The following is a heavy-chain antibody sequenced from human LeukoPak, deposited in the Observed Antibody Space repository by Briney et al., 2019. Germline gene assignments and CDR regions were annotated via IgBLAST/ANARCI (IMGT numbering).Heavy chain of an antibody. CDR2: IYYSGST. Sequence: SETLSLTCTVSGGSISSSSYYWGWIRQPPGKGLEWIGSIYYSGSTYYNPSLKSRVTISVDTSKNQFSLKLSSVTAADTAVYYCARQRPCYYDSSGYPDYFDYWGQGTLVTVSS. D-gene: IGHD3-22*01. CDR1: GGSISSSSYY. J-gene: IGHJ4*02. V-gene: IGHV4-39*01. CDR3: ARQRPCYYDSSGYPDYFDY.